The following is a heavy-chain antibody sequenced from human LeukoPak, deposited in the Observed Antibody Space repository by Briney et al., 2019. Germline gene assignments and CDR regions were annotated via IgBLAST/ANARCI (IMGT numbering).Heavy chain of an antibody. CDR1: GGSISSGGYY. D-gene: IGHD4-17*01. J-gene: IGHJ4*02. Sequence: SQTLSLTCTVSGGSISSGGYYWSWIRQHPGEGLEWIGYIYYSGSTYYNPSLKSRVTISVDTSKNQFSLKLSSVTAADTAVYYCARGYGDYNPHFDYWGQGTLVTVSS. V-gene: IGHV4-31*03. CDR2: IYYSGST. CDR3: ARGYGDYNPHFDY.